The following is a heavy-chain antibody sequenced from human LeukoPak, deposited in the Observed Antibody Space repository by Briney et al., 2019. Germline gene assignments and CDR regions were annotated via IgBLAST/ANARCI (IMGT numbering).Heavy chain of an antibody. D-gene: IGHD4-17*01. CDR1: VFTFSTYG. J-gene: IGHJ4*02. Sequence: PGGSLRLSCAASVFTFSTYGFHWVRQAPGKGLEWVAFIPSDGSDNYYDNSVKRRFTISRDNSKNTLYLQMNSLRSEDTAVYYCAKGLGDYDDFRLGYWGQGTLVTVSS. CDR3: AKGLGDYDDFRLGY. V-gene: IGHV3-30*02. CDR2: IPSDGSDN.